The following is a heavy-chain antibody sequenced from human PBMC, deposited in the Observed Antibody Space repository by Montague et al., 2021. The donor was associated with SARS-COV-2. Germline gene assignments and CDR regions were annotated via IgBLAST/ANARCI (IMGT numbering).Heavy chain of an antibody. J-gene: IGHJ4*02. Sequence: SETLSLTCSVSGGSISSYYWSWIRQPPGKALEWIGRIYYNEDTNYDPSLKSRVTMSVDTSKNQFSLKMTSVSAADTAVYYCARGSGHMCSPFDYWGQGNLVTVSS. D-gene: IGHD2-15*01. CDR2: IYYNEDT. CDR3: ARGSGHMCSPFDY. V-gene: IGHV4-4*07. CDR1: GGSISSYY.